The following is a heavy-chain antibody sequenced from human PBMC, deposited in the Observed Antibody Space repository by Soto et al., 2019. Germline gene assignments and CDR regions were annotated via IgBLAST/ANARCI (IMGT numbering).Heavy chain of an antibody. Sequence: PSETLSLTCTVSGGSISSYYWSWIRQPPGKGLEWIGYIYYSGSTNYNPSLKSRVTISVDTSKNQFSLKLSSVTAADTAVYYCARHVWGYSGSDLKAVDYWGQGTLVTVSS. CDR2: IYYSGST. D-gene: IGHD5-12*01. CDR3: ARHVWGYSGSDLKAVDY. J-gene: IGHJ4*02. V-gene: IGHV4-59*08. CDR1: GGSISSYY.